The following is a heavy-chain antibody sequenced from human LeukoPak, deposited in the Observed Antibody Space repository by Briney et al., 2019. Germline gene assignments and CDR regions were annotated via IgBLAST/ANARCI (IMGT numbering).Heavy chain of an antibody. Sequence: SETLSLTCTVSGGSISSSSYYWGWIRQPPGKGLEWIGSIYYRGSTIYNPSLKSRVTISVDTSKNQFSLKLSSVTAADTAVYYCARGGDSGYDSLDYWGQGTLVTVSS. CDR3: ARGGDSGYDSLDY. CDR2: IYYRGST. J-gene: IGHJ4*02. CDR1: GGSISSSSYY. D-gene: IGHD5-12*01. V-gene: IGHV4-39*07.